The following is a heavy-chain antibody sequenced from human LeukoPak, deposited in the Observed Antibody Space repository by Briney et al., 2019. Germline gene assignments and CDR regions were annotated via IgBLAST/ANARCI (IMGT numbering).Heavy chain of an antibody. Sequence: GRSLRLSCAASGFTFSSYGMHWVRQAPGKGLEWVAFIRYDGNYKYNADSVKGRFTISRDNSKNTLYLQMNSLRAEDTAVYYCAKDTSWMTRAYYMDVWGKGATVIISS. V-gene: IGHV3-30*02. D-gene: IGHD4-11*01. J-gene: IGHJ6*03. CDR3: AKDTSWMTRAYYMDV. CDR1: GFTFSSYG. CDR2: IRYDGNYK.